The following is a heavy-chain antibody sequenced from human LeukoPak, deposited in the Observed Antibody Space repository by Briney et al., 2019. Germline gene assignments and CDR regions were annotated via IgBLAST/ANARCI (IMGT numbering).Heavy chain of an antibody. V-gene: IGHV4-34*01. J-gene: IGHJ4*02. Sequence: SETLSLTCAVYGGSFSGYYWSWTRQPPGKGLEWIGEINHSGSTNHNPSLKSRVPISVDASKNQLSLKLSSVAAADTAVYYCARGRHLTAAGTTYYFDYWGQGTLVTVSS. CDR1: GGSFSGYY. CDR3: ARGRHLTAAGTTYYFDY. CDR2: INHSGST. D-gene: IGHD1-1*01.